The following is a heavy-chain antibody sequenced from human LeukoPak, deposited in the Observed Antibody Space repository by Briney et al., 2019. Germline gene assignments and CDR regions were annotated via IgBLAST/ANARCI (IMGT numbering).Heavy chain of an antibody. CDR1: GGSFSGYY. CDR2: INHSGST. D-gene: IGHD3-22*01. Sequence: PSETLSLTCAVYGGSFSGYYWSWIRQPPGKGLEWIGEINHSGSTNYNPSLKSRVTISVDTPKNQFSLKLSSVTAADTAVYYCAREIDSSGLLYFDYWGQGTLVTVSS. J-gene: IGHJ4*02. V-gene: IGHV4-34*01. CDR3: AREIDSSGLLYFDY.